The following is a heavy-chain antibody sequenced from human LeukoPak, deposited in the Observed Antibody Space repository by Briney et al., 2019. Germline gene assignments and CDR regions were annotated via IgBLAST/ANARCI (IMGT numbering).Heavy chain of an antibody. CDR3: ARDAPGYCSSTSCYEFDY. V-gene: IGHV3-23*01. CDR1: GFTFSSYA. D-gene: IGHD2-2*01. Sequence: GGSLRLSCAASGFTFSSYAMSWVRQAPGKGLEWVSAISGSGASTYYADSVRGRFTISRDNSKSPLYPQMNSLRAEDTAVYCCARDAPGYCSSTSCYEFDYWGQGTLVTVSS. J-gene: IGHJ4*02. CDR2: ISGSGAST.